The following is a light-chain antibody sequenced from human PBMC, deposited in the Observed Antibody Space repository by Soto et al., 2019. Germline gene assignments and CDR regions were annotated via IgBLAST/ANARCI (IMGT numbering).Light chain of an antibody. CDR1: SSDIGSYNY. J-gene: IGLJ2*01. CDR3: SSYTSTSTVK. Sequence: QSVLTQAASVSGFPGQSITISCTGTSSDIGSYNYVSWFQQYPGKAPKLIISEVSNRPSGVSTRFSGSKSGITASLTISGLQAEDEGDYYCSSYTSTSTVKFGGGTKLTVL. V-gene: IGLV2-14*01. CDR2: EVS.